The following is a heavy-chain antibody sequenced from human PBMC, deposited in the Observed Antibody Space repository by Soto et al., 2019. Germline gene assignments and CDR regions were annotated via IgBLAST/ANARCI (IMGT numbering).Heavy chain of an antibody. Sequence: EVQLLESGGGLVQPGGSLRLSCAASGFTFSSNAMSWVRQAPGKGLEWVSVISGSGGSTYYADSVKGRFTISRDNSKNTLYLHMNSLRAEDTAVFYCAKRRYGDYQHFDYWGQGTLVTVSS. CDR3: AKRRYGDYQHFDY. V-gene: IGHV3-23*01. CDR1: GFTFSSNA. D-gene: IGHD4-17*01. CDR2: ISGSGGST. J-gene: IGHJ4*02.